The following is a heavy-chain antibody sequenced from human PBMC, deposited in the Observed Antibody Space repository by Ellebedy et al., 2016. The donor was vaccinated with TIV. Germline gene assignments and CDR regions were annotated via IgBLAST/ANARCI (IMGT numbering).Heavy chain of an antibody. Sequence: GGSLRLXCAASGFTFSSYSMNWVRQAPGKGLEWVSSISSSSSYIYYADSVKGRFTISRDNAKNSLYLQMNSLRAEDTAVYYCARDWPYYYGSGSYYNEPFDYWGQGTLVTVSS. V-gene: IGHV3-21*01. D-gene: IGHD3-10*01. CDR2: ISSSSSYI. CDR1: GFTFSSYS. CDR3: ARDWPYYYGSGSYYNEPFDY. J-gene: IGHJ4*02.